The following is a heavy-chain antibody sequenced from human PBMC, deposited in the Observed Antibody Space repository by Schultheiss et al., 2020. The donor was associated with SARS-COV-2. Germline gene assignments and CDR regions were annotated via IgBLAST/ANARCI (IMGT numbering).Heavy chain of an antibody. J-gene: IGHJ6*02. CDR2: ISGSGGST. CDR1: GFTFSSYA. D-gene: IGHD1-26*01. CDR3: AREGRNYYYGMDV. V-gene: IGHV3-23*01. Sequence: GGSLRLSCAASGFTFSSYAMSWVRQAPGKGLAWVSAISGSGGSTYYADSVKGRFTISRYNSKNTLYLQMNSLRAEDTAVYYCAREGRNYYYGMDVWGQGTTVTVSS.